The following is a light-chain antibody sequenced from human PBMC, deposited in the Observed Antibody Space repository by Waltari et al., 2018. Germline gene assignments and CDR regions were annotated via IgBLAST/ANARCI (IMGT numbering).Light chain of an antibody. CDR1: GSDVGGYDY. J-gene: IGLJ1*01. CDR2: DVN. V-gene: IGLV2-14*01. Sequence: QSALTQPASVSGSPGQSITISCTGTGSDVGGYDYVSWYQRHPGKVPKVMIYDVNKRPSGVSDRFSGSKSCYTASLTISGLQAQDEADYYCSSYTSSRAIFVFGIGTKVTVL. CDR3: SSYTSSRAIFV.